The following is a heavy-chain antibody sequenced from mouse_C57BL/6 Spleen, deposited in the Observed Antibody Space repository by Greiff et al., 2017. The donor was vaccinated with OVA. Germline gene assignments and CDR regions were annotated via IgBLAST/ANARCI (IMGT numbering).Heavy chain of an antibody. CDR1: GYSFTGYY. D-gene: IGHD4-1*01. CDR3: ARWVTGTVAY. CDR2: INHSTGGT. V-gene: IGHV1-42*01. Sequence: VKLQQSGPELVQPGASVKISCKASGYSFTGYYMNWVQQSPEKSLEWIGEINHSTGGTTSHQKFTAKATLTVDKSSSTAYMHLKSLTSEYSAVYYCARWVTGTVAYWGQGTLVTVSA. J-gene: IGHJ3*01.